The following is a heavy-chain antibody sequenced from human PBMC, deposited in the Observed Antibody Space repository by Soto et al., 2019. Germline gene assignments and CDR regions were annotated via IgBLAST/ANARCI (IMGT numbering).Heavy chain of an antibody. CDR2: IYHTGST. J-gene: IGHJ4*02. CDR1: GGSISSRNW. V-gene: IGHV4-4*02. CDR3: ARMDYETTHYFDY. D-gene: IGHD3-22*01. Sequence: QVQLQESGPGLVKPSGTLSLTCAIFGGSISSRNWWSWVRQPPGKGLEWIGEIYHTGSTNYNPSLKSRVTISVDKSNNQFSLNRTSVTAADTAVYYCARMDYETTHYFDYWGQGTLVTVSS.